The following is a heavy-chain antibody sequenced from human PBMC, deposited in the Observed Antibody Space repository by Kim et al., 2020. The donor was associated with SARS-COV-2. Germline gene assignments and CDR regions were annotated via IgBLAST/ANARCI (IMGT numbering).Heavy chain of an antibody. CDR1: GGSISSYY. D-gene: IGHD2-2*01. V-gene: IGHV4-59*01. J-gene: IGHJ3*02. CDR2: IYYSGST. CDR3: ARGRGSNKLAFDI. Sequence: SETLSLTCTVSGGSISSYYWSWIRQPPGKGLEWIGYIYYSGSTNYNPSLKSRVTISVDTSKNQFSLKLSSVTAADTAVYYCARGRGSNKLAFDIWGQGTMVTVSS.